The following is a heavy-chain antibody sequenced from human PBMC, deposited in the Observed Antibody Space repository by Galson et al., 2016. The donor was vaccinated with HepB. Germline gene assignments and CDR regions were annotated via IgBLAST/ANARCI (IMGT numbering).Heavy chain of an antibody. CDR1: GFTFSSYA. V-gene: IGHV3-23*01. Sequence: SLRLSCAASGFTFSSYAMSWVRQAPGKGLEWVSAISGSGGSTNYADSVKGRFTISRDNSKNTVSLRMNSLRAEDTAVYYCARGVWVAPDWVPPWGFDLWGQGTMVTVSS. D-gene: IGHD3-9*01. CDR2: ISGSGGST. CDR3: ARGVWVAPDWVPPWGFDL. J-gene: IGHJ3*01.